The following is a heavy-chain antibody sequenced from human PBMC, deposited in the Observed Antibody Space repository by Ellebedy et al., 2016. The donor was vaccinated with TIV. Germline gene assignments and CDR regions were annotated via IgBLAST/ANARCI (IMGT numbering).Heavy chain of an antibody. Sequence: PGGSLRLSCAASGFTFSDYYMSWIRQAPGKGLEWVSYISRSGSTIYYADSVKGRFTISRDNAKNSLYLQMNRLSAEDTAVYYCARAGDTANDHGLDVWGQGTTVTVSS. V-gene: IGHV3-11*01. CDR3: ARAGDTANDHGLDV. J-gene: IGHJ6*02. CDR2: ISRSGSTI. D-gene: IGHD5-18*01. CDR1: GFTFSDYY.